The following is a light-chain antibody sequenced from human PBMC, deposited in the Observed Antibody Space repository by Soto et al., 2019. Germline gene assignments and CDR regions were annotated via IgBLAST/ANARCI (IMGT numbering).Light chain of an antibody. Sequence: DIQMTQSPSSLHASVGDRVTITCRASQGISNYFAWYQQKPGKVPKLLIYAASTLQSGVPSQFSGSGSGTEFSLSIISLQPEVGATYFCQIYNSAPLTFGGWSRVELK. CDR1: QGISNY. J-gene: IGKJ4*01. CDR3: QIYNSAPLT. V-gene: IGKV1-27*01. CDR2: AAS.